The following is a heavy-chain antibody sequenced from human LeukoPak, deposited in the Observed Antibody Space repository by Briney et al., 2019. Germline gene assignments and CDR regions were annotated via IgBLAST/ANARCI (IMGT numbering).Heavy chain of an antibody. Sequence: GGSLRLSCVASGLTFNNQDMHWVRQSAGEGLEWVSAIGVDDDTYYSASVKGRFTTSRENARNSLYLQMNSLRAEDTAVYYCARERTRGCNGDICLDGFDIWGRGTKVTVSS. CDR2: IGVDDDT. CDR3: ARERTRGCNGDICLDGFDI. V-gene: IGHV3-13*01. D-gene: IGHD2-15*01. J-gene: IGHJ3*02. CDR1: GLTFNNQD.